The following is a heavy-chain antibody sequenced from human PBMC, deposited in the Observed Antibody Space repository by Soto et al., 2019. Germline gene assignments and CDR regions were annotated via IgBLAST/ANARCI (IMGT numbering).Heavy chain of an antibody. D-gene: IGHD3-22*01. Sequence: GGSLRLSCAASGFTLSDHHVDWVRQAPGKGLEWVGRSRNKANSYTTEYVASLKGRFTISRDDSKNSLFLQMSSLRTEDTAVYYCARTYPYSNDFYSDSWGQGTLVTVS. CDR1: GFTLSDHH. V-gene: IGHV3-72*01. J-gene: IGHJ5*01. CDR2: SRNKANSYTT. CDR3: ARTYPYSNDFYSDS.